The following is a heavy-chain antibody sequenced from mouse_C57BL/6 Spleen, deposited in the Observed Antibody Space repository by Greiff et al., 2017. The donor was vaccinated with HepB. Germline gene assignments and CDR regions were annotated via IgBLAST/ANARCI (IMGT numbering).Heavy chain of an antibody. CDR3: ARCDGYYVAFAC. CDR1: GYAFSSSW. V-gene: IGHV1-82*01. J-gene: IGHJ3*01. Sequence: QVQLQQSGPELVKPGASVKISCKASGYAFSSSWMNWVKQRPGKGLEWIGRIYPGDGDTNYNGKFKGKATLTADKSSSTAYMQLSSLTSEDSAVYFCARCDGYYVAFACWGQGTLVTVAA. D-gene: IGHD2-3*01. CDR2: IYPGDGDT.